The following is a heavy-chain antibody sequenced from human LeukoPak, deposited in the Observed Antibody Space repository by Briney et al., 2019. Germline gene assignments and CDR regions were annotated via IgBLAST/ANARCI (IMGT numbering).Heavy chain of an antibody. Sequence: PSETLSLTSNLLGGPTIRLLWTGTGQPPGKGLEWIGYIYDSGTTNYNPSLKSRVTISVDTSKNQFSLTLSSVTAADTAVYYCASRRSGWYYFDYWGQGTLVTVSS. J-gene: IGHJ4*02. CDR1: GGPTIRLL. CDR3: ASRRSGWYYFDY. D-gene: IGHD6-19*01. CDR2: IYDSGTT. V-gene: IGHV4-59*08.